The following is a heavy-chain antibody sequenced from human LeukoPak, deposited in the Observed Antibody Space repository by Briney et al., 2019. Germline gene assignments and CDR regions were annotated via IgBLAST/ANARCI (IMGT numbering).Heavy chain of an antibody. J-gene: IGHJ4*02. CDR3: AKNNHYSGYDWGNDY. V-gene: IGHV3-23*01. CDR2: ISGSGGST. D-gene: IGHD5-12*01. Sequence: GGPLRLSCAASGFTFSSYAMSWVRQAPGKGLEWVSAISGSGGSTYYADSVKGRFTISRDNSKNTLYLQMNSLRAEDTAVYYCAKNNHYSGYDWGNDYWGQGTLVTVSS. CDR1: GFTFSSYA.